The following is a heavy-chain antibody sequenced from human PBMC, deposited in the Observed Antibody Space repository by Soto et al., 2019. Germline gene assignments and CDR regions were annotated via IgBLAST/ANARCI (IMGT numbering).Heavy chain of an antibody. Sequence: GESLKISCKGSGYSFTGYWIGWVRQMPGKGLEWMGIIYPGDSDTRYSPSFQGQVTISADKSISTAYLQWSSLKASDTAMYYCARHSLWLSDYYYGMDVWGQGTTVTVSS. D-gene: IGHD5-18*01. V-gene: IGHV5-51*01. CDR1: GYSFTGYW. J-gene: IGHJ6*02. CDR2: IYPGDSDT. CDR3: ARHSLWLSDYYYGMDV.